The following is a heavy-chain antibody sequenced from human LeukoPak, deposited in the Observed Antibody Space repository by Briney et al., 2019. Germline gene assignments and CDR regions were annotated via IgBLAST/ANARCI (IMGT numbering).Heavy chain of an antibody. CDR3: ARILRGAPPI. D-gene: IGHD1-26*01. Sequence: LETLSLTCTVSGYLNTHHYWTWFRQPPGKGLEWIGYLSDYGVPNYNSSLESRVSMSIDTSNQQFSLRLTSVTAADTAIYYCARILRGAPPIWGQGTRVTVSS. CDR2: LSDYGVP. V-gene: IGHV4-59*11. J-gene: IGHJ4*02. CDR1: GYLNTHHY.